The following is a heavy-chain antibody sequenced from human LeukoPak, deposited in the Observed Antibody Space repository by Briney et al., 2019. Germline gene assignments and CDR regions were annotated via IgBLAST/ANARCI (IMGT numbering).Heavy chain of an antibody. V-gene: IGHV3-7*01. CDR2: IKQDGSEK. D-gene: IGHD3-22*01. CDR3: AREGAYYYDSSGYYYGKAAFDI. CDR1: GFAFSSYW. Sequence: GGSLRLSCAASGFAFSSYWMSWVRQAPGKGLEWVANIKQDGSEKYYVDSVKGRFTISRDNAKNSLYLQMNSLRAEDTAVYYCAREGAYYYDSSGYYYGKAAFDIWGQGTMVTVSS. J-gene: IGHJ3*02.